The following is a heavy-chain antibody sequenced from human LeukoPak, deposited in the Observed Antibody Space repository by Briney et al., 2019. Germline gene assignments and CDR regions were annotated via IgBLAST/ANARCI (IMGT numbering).Heavy chain of an antibody. D-gene: IGHD5-18*01. Sequence: ASVKVSCKASGYTFTGYYMHWVRQAPGQGLEWMGRINPNSGGTNYAQKFQGWVTMTRDTSISTAYMELSRLRSDDTAVYYCARAGTAMDYFDYWGQGTLVTVSS. CDR1: GYTFTGYY. CDR3: ARAGTAMDYFDY. V-gene: IGHV1-2*04. J-gene: IGHJ4*02. CDR2: INPNSGGT.